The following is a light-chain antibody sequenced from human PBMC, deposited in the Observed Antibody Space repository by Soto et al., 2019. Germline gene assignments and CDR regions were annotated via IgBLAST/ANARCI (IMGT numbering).Light chain of an antibody. Sequence: DIQMTQSPSSLSASVGDRVTITCRASQGISTYLIWYQQRHGEAPKLLIYAASYLVSGVPSRFSGSGSGTDLTLTISSLQPEDFATYYCQQSYKTPYTFGQGTKLETK. CDR2: AAS. V-gene: IGKV1-39*01. CDR3: QQSYKTPYT. CDR1: QGISTY. J-gene: IGKJ2*01.